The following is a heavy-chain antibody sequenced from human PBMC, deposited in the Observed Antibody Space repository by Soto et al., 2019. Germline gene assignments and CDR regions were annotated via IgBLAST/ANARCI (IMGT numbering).Heavy chain of an antibody. V-gene: IGHV4-31*03. CDR2: IYYSGST. CDR1: GGSLSSGGYY. Sequence: QVQLQESGPGLVKPSQTLSLICTVSGGSLSSGGYYWSWIRQHPGKGLEWIGYIYYSGSTYYNPSLKSRVTISVDTSKNQFSLKLSSVTAADTAVYYCASGGTAMVTFDYWGQGTLVTVSS. J-gene: IGHJ4*02. D-gene: IGHD5-18*01. CDR3: ASGGTAMVTFDY.